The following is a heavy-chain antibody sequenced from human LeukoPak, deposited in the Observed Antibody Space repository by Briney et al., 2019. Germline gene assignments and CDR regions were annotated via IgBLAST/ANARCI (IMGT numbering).Heavy chain of an antibody. J-gene: IGHJ4*02. CDR1: GFTFSSYW. V-gene: IGHV3-74*01. CDR2: INSDGSST. D-gene: IGHD6-19*01. Sequence: GGSLRLSCAASGFTFSSYWMHWVRQAPGKGLVWVSRINSDGSSTSYADSVKGRFTISRDNAKNTLYLQMNSLRAEDTAVYYCASEGIAVAGRGDYWGQGTLVTVSS. CDR3: ASEGIAVAGRGDY.